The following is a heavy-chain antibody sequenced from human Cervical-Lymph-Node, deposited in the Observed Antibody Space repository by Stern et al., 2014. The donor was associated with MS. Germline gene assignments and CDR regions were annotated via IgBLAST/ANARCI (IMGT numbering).Heavy chain of an antibody. CDR2: IDWDDDE. D-gene: IGHD1-26*01. Sequence: QVTLKESGPALVKPTQTLTLTCTFSGFSLNTTRMRVSWIRQPPGKGLEWLARIDWDDDEFYRTSLRTRLAVSKDTSKNQVVLTMTNMDPVDTATYFCARMTPKSGATNFDYWGPGMLVTVSS. CDR3: ARMTPKSGATNFDY. J-gene: IGHJ4*02. CDR1: GFSLNTTRMR. V-gene: IGHV2-70*04.